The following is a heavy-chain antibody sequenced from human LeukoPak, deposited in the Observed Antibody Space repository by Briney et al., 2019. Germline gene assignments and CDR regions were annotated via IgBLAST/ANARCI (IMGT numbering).Heavy chain of an antibody. V-gene: IGHV1-69*04. J-gene: IGHJ5*02. Sequence: ASVKVSCKASGGTFSSYAISWVRQAPGQGLEWMGRIIPILGIANYAQKFQGRVTITADKSTSTAYMELSSLRSEDTAVYYCAAAGGYDGLGWFDPWGQGTLVTVSS. CDR1: GGTFSSYA. CDR2: IIPILGIA. D-gene: IGHD5-12*01. CDR3: AAAGGYDGLGWFDP.